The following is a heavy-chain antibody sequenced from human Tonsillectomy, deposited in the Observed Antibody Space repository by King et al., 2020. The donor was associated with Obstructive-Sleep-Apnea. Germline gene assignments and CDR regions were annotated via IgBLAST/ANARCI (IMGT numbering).Heavy chain of an antibody. Sequence: VQLVESGGGLVQPGGSLRLSCAASGFTFSSYSMNWVRQAPGKGLEWVSYITSSSNTIYYADSVRGRFTISRDNAKNSLYLQMNSLRDEDTAVYYCARDSGDSGYDSRPIWGQGILVTVSS. CDR1: GFTFSSYS. J-gene: IGHJ4*02. V-gene: IGHV3-48*02. CDR2: ITSSSNTI. D-gene: IGHD5-12*01. CDR3: ARDSGDSGYDSRPI.